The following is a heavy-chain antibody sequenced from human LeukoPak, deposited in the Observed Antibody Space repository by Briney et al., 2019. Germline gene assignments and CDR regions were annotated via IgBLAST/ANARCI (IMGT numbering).Heavy chain of an antibody. J-gene: IGHJ5*02. CDR2: IYTSGST. CDR3: ARTRGAAGTNWFDP. Sequence: SETLSLTGTVYGGSISSYYWSWIRQPAGKGLEWIGRIYTSGSTNYNPSLKSRVTMSVDTSKNQFSLKLSSVTAADTAVYYCARTRGAAGTNWFDPWGQGTLVTVSS. V-gene: IGHV4-4*07. D-gene: IGHD6-13*01. CDR1: GGSISSYY.